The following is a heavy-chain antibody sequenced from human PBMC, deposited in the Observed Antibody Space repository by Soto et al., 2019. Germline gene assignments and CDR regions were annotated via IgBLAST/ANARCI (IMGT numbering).Heavy chain of an antibody. CDR1: GGSVRAPDW. V-gene: IGHV4-4*02. CDR2: VHISGHS. D-gene: IGHD1-1*01. CDR3: ARVRQGCSANNCYFDP. J-gene: IGHJ5*01. Sequence: PSETLSLTCTLSGGSVRAPDWWNWVRQSPDKGLEWIAEVHISGHSNYNPSLRSRVSVSIDSSKNQFYLNLNSVTAADTAIYYCARVRQGCSANNCYFDPWGQGTQVTAPQ.